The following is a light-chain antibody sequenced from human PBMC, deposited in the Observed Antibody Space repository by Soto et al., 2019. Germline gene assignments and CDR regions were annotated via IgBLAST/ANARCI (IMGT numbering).Light chain of an antibody. V-gene: IGKV1-5*03. Sequence: IQMTQSPSTLSASVGDRVTITCRASQSISIWLAWYQQKPGKAPKLLIYKVSSLESEVTSSFSGSGAGTELTLTINSVQPDDSATYYCQQYNSDSTFGQGTKVEIK. CDR2: KVS. J-gene: IGKJ1*01. CDR3: QQYNSDST. CDR1: QSISIW.